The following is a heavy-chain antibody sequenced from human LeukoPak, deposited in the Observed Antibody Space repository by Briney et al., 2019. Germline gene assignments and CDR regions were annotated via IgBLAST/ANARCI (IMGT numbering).Heavy chain of an antibody. D-gene: IGHD2-15*01. CDR2: IRHDGSNK. Sequence: PGRSLRLSCAASGFTFSKYGMHWVRQAPGKGLEWVAFIRHDGSNKYYAEFVKGRFTISRDNSKNTVDLQMHSLRLEDTAIYYCSKDVNSHCRGDCSDYWGQGTLVIVSS. CDR3: SKDVNSHCRGDCSDY. J-gene: IGHJ4*02. CDR1: GFTFSKYG. V-gene: IGHV3-30*02.